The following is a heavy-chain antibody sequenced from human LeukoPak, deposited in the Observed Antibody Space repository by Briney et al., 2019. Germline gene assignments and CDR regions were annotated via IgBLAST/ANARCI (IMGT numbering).Heavy chain of an antibody. D-gene: IGHD4-11*01. J-gene: IGHJ5*02. Sequence: SETLSLTCAVSGGSISSSNWWSWVRQPPGKGLEWIGEIYHSGSTNYNPSLKSRVTISVDKSKNQFSLKLSSVTAADTAVYYCARSGTVTTNWFDPWGQGTLVTVSS. CDR3: ARSGTVTTNWFDP. V-gene: IGHV4-4*02. CDR1: GGSISSSNW. CDR2: IYHSGST.